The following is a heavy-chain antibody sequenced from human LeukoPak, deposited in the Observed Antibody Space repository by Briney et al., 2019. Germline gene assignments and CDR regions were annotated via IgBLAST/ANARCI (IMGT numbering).Heavy chain of an antibody. J-gene: IGHJ4*02. CDR3: AKERPAYSSGGPKD. V-gene: IGHV3-21*01. CDR1: GFTFSSYS. Sequence: GGSLRLSCAASGFTFSSYSMNWVRQAPGKGLEWVSSISSSSSYIYYADSVKGRFTISRDNSKNTLYLQMNSLRAEDTAVYYCAKERPAYSSGGPKDWGQGTLVTVSS. D-gene: IGHD6-19*01. CDR2: ISSSSSYI.